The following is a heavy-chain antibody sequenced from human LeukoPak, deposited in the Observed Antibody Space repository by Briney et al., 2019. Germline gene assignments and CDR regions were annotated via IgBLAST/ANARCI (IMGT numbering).Heavy chain of an antibody. CDR2: INSDGSST. J-gene: IGHJ6*02. CDR3: ARGKYYNMDV. CDR1: GFTFSSYW. V-gene: IGHV3-74*01. Sequence: PGGSPRLSCAASGFTFSSYWMHWVRQAPGKGLMWVSRINSDGSSTIYADSVKGRFTASRDNAKNTLYLQMNSLRAEDTAVYYCARGKYYNMDVWGQGTTVTVSS.